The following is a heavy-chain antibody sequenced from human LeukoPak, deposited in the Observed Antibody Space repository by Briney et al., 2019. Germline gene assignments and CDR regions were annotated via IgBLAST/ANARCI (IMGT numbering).Heavy chain of an antibody. CDR2: IYYSGST. D-gene: IGHD3-10*01. Sequence: SETLSLTCTVSGGSISNYYWSWIRQPPGKGLEWIGYIYYSGSTNYKSSLKSRVTISVDTSKNQFSLKLSSVTAADTAVYYCARVMDYYGSGSSDYWGQGTLVTVSS. V-gene: IGHV4-59*08. CDR3: ARVMDYYGSGSSDY. J-gene: IGHJ4*02. CDR1: GGSISNYY.